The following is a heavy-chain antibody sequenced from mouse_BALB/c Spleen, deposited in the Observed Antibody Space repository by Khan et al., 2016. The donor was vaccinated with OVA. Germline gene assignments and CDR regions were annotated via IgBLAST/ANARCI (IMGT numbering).Heavy chain of an antibody. CDR3: ARDRIDY. CDR2: INPTSGYT. J-gene: IGHJ2*01. CDR1: GHTFTSYW. V-gene: IGHV1-7*01. Sequence: QVQLQQSGAELAKPGASVKMSCTASGHTFTSYWMHWIKQRPGQGLEWIGYINPTSGYTDYNQKFKDKATLTADKSSSTAYMQLSSLTSDDSAVYYCARDRIDYWGQGTALTVSS.